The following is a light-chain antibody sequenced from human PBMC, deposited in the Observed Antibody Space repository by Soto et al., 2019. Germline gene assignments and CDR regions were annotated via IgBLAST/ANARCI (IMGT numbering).Light chain of an antibody. Sequence: SYELTQSPSVSVSPGQTATITCSGDKLGDKYASWYQQKSGQSPVLVIYQDTKRPSGIPERFSGSNSGNTATLTISGTQAMDEADYYCQAWDSSTVVFGGGTKLTVL. J-gene: IGLJ2*01. V-gene: IGLV3-1*01. CDR3: QAWDSSTVV. CDR2: QDT. CDR1: KLGDKY.